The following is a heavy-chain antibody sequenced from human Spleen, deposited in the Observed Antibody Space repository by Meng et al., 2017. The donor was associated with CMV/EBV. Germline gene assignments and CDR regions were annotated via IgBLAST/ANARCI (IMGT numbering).Heavy chain of an antibody. CDR2: ISAYNGNT. D-gene: IGHD1-26*01. Sequence: VSCKASAYTCTRYNSSGVRQAPGQGPEWMGWISAYNGNTNYAQKLQGRVTMTTDTSTSTAYMELRSLRSDDTAVYYCARAPGGYFDYWGQGTLVTVSS. J-gene: IGHJ4*02. V-gene: IGHV1-18*01. CDR1: AYTCTRYN. CDR3: ARAPGGYFDY.